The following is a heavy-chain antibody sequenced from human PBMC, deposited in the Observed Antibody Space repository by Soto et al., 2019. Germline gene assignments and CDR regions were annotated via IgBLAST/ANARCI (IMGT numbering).Heavy chain of an antibody. CDR3: AREGYYDILTGYYRGSWFDP. V-gene: IGHV1-18*01. CDR2: FSAYNGNT. D-gene: IGHD3-9*01. Sequence: GASVKVSCKASGYTFTSYGFSWVRQAPGQGLERMGWFSAYNGNTNYAQKLQGRVTMTTDTSTSTAYMELRSLRSDDTAVYYCAREGYYDILTGYYRGSWFDPWGQGTLVTVSS. CDR1: GYTFTSYG. J-gene: IGHJ5*02.